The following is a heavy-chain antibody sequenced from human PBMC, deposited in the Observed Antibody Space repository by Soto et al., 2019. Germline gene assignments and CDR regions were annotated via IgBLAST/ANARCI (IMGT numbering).Heavy chain of an antibody. D-gene: IGHD3-16*01. V-gene: IGHV4-34*01. CDR1: SGSFSGYY. J-gene: IGHJ4*02. CDR2: LYQGLSI. Sequence: QVQLQQWGAGLLKPSETLSLTCAVYSGSFSGYYWSWIRQPPGEGLEWIGDLYQGLSIIYNPSLESRVTISGDSSKNQFSLKLRSVTAADTAVYYCARHGGYYFDYWGQGTLVTFSS. CDR3: ARHGGYYFDY.